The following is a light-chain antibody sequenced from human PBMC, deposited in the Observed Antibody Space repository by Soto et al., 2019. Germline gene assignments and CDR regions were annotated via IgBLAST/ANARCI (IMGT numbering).Light chain of an antibody. V-gene: IGKV3-20*01. CDR1: QSVASGS. CDR3: QQYITSPLT. Sequence: PGERATVPCRASQSVASGSLVWYQQKPGQAPRLVIYGASNRATGIPDRFSGSGSGTDFTLTISRLEPEDFAVYYCQQYITSPLTFGGGTKV. CDR2: GAS. J-gene: IGKJ4*01.